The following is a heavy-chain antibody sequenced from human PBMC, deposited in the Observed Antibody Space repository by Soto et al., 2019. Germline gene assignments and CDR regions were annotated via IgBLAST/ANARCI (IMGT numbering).Heavy chain of an antibody. CDR2: IYPSGST. V-gene: IGHV4-4*07. CDR3: VGGRSYSVYDF. J-gene: IGHJ4*02. D-gene: IGHD5-12*01. CDR1: GGSISGHS. Sequence: PSETLSLTGTVSGGSISGHSWVWIRQPAGKGLEWIGHIYPSGSTSYNPSLRSRVTMSLDTSSNQIFLNLTSVTAADTAVFYCVGGRSYSVYDFWGPGTLVTVSS.